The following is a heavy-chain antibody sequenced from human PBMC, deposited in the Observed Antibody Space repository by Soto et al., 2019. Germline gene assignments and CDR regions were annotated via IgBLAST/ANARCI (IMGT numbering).Heavy chain of an antibody. J-gene: IGHJ4*02. CDR3: ARGWGYDSTDYFSAY. Sequence: SGKVPCNASGGSFNRHTISWVRHAPGQGLESVGGIIPIFGKANHAKKCKGRCTIISEESTSKVYIEFSSLRSDDTAIYSCARGWGYDSTDYFSAYGGQGTLVTVPS. D-gene: IGHD3-22*01. CDR2: IIPIFGKA. CDR1: GGSFNRHT. V-gene: IGHV1-69*13.